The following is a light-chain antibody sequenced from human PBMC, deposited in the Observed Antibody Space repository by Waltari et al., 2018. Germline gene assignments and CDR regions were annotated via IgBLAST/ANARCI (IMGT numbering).Light chain of an antibody. V-gene: IGLV2-14*03. Sequence: QSALTQPASVSGSPGQSITISCTGTSSDIGSYNYVSWYQQHPGKAPNLIIFHVANRPSGVSNRFSGSKSGNTASLTISGLQAEDEADYFCASYMDTTTLELFGGGTSLTVL. CDR3: ASYMDTTTLEL. CDR2: HVA. CDR1: SSDIGSYNY. J-gene: IGLJ2*01.